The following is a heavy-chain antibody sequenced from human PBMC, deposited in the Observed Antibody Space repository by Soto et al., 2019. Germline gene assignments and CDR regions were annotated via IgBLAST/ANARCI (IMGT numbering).Heavy chain of an antibody. D-gene: IGHD1-1*01. CDR2: ISWDSTTV. Sequence: EVQLVESGGGLVQPGRSLRLSCSASGFTFDNCAMHWVRQAPGKGLEWVSGISWDSTTVGYADSVKGRFTISRDDAKNSLYLPMNSLRREDTALYYCVQGRYPTMATPLDHWGQGTLVTVSS. V-gene: IGHV3-9*01. CDR3: VQGRYPTMATPLDH. CDR1: GFTFDNCA. J-gene: IGHJ5*02.